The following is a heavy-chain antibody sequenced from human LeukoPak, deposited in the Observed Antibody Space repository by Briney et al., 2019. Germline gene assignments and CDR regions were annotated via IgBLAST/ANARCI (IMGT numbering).Heavy chain of an antibody. V-gene: IGHV3-48*03. CDR2: ITISGHTK. Sequence: GRSLRLSCAASGFDLNTYEMNWVRQAPGKGLEWIADITISGHTKNYADSVKGRFTISRDNAGPSLSLQMNSLRVEDTGVYYCARGDPHADLWGQGTLVTVSS. CDR1: GFDLNTYE. J-gene: IGHJ5*02. CDR3: ARGDPHADL.